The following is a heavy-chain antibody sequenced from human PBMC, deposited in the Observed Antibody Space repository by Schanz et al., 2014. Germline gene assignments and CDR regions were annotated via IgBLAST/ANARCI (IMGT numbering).Heavy chain of an antibody. Sequence: QVLLVQSGAEVKKPGASVKVSCKASGYRFIGYYVHWVRQAPGQGLEWMGRVSPDSGGTNYAQMFQGRVTVTTATSISTAYMELSRLTSDDTAVFVCARENTAVAGMPRVMDVWGQGTTVTVTS. V-gene: IGHV1-2*06. CDR3: ARENTAVAGMPRVMDV. J-gene: IGHJ6*02. CDR1: GYRFIGYY. D-gene: IGHD6-19*01. CDR2: VSPDSGGT.